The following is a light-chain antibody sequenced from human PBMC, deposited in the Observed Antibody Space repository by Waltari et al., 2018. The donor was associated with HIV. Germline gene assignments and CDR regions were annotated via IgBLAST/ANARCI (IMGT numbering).Light chain of an antibody. Sequence: DIQMTQSPSSLSASIGDTVIIPCRASQDISNSISWFPQQPGKVPKLLVHGAFILQRGVPSRFSGSGSGTDYTLTITGLQAEDFATYFCQQYFAVPLTFGGGTRVDIK. CDR1: QDISNS. V-gene: IGKV1-NL1*01. CDR2: GAF. CDR3: QQYFAVPLT. J-gene: IGKJ4*01.